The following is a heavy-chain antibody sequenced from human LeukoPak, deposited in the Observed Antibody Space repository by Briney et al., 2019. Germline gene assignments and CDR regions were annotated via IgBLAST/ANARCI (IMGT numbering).Heavy chain of an antibody. D-gene: IGHD2-8*02. CDR1: GGSISSGGYS. V-gene: IGHV4-30-2*01. Sequence: SQTLSLTCAVSGGSISSGGYSWSWIRQPPGKGLEWIGYIYHSGSTNYNPSLKSRVTISVDTSKNQFSLKLSSVTAADTAVYYCARGRYWVYWGQGTLVTVSS. CDR2: IYHSGST. J-gene: IGHJ4*02. CDR3: ARGRYWVY.